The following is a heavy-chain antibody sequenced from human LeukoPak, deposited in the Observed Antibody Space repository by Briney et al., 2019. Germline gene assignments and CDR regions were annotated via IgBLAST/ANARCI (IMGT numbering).Heavy chain of an antibody. CDR1: GGSISSYY. V-gene: IGHV4-59*08. CDR3: ARLQAGVVVTATDAFDI. Sequence: SETLSLTCTVSGGSISSYYWSWIRQPPGKGPEWIGYIYYSGSTNYNPSLKSRVTISVDTSKNQFSLKLSSVTAADTAVYYCARLQAGVVVTATDAFDIWGQGTMVTVSS. CDR2: IYYSGST. D-gene: IGHD2-21*02. J-gene: IGHJ3*02.